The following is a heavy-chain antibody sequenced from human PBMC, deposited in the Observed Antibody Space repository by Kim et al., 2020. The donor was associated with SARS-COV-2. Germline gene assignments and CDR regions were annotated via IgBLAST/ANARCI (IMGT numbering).Heavy chain of an antibody. CDR1: GYIFTSHY. CDR2: INPSGGDT. Sequence: ASVKVSCKASGYIFTSHYMHWVRQAPGQGLEWMGIINPSGGDTSYAQKFQGRVTMTRDTSTSTVYMELSSLRSEDTAVYYCARDRFGEGYYYGMDVWGQGTTVTVSS. V-gene: IGHV1-46*01. J-gene: IGHJ6*02. D-gene: IGHD3-10*01. CDR3: ARDRFGEGYYYGMDV.